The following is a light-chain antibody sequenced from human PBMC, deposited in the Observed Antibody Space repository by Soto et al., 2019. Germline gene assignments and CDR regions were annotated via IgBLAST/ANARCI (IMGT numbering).Light chain of an antibody. V-gene: IGKV3-20*01. Sequence: ESVLTQAHGTLSLSPGESATLACGASQSVSSSYLAWYQQKPGQAPRLLIYGASSRATGIPHRFSGSGSGTAFTPPISSLEPEDFAAYYCQQYGSSPSWTFGQGTKVDIK. CDR2: GAS. J-gene: IGKJ1*01. CDR3: QQYGSSPSWT. CDR1: QSVSSSY.